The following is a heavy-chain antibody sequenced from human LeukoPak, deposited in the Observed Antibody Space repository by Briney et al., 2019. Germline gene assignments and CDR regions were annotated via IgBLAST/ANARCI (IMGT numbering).Heavy chain of an antibody. CDR1: GYTFSGYY. Sequence: GASVKVSCKASGYTFSGYYIHWVRQAPGQGLEWMGWTNPNSGGTNYAQKFQGRVTMSGGTSISTAYMELSRLRSADTAVYYCARAQYSSSPVFHYWGQGTLATVSS. CDR3: ARAQYSSSPVFHY. D-gene: IGHD6-6*01. CDR2: TNPNSGGT. V-gene: IGHV1-2*02. J-gene: IGHJ4*02.